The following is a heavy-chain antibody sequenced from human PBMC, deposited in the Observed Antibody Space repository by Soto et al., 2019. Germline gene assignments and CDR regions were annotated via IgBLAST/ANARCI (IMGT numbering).Heavy chain of an antibody. CDR3: ARDHYVYDILTGYGYYYGMAV. V-gene: IGHV4-59*11. CDR2: IFYNGET. Sequence: SETLSLSCTVSGDSLRNHYWSWIRQSPGSGLEWVGNIFYNGETQYQSSLKSRVSMSVDTSKNQFSLKLSSVTAADTAVYYCARDHYVYDILTGYGYYYGMAVWGQGTTVTVSS. CDR1: GDSLRNHY. J-gene: IGHJ6*02. D-gene: IGHD3-9*01.